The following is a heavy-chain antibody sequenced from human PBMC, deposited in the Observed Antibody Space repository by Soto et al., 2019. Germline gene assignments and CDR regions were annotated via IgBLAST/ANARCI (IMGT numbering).Heavy chain of an antibody. CDR2: IDDRGTI. CDR3: SRRAPEGFDP. J-gene: IGHJ5*02. CDR1: GVSIATSSYF. Sequence: AETLTLTCTVSGVSIATSSYFWAWIRRPPGKGLEWIGSIDDRGTIYNNPSLKSLVIISVGTSNNHFPLKLDSVTDADTALYYCSRRAPEGFDPWGQGTMVTVYS. V-gene: IGHV4-39*02.